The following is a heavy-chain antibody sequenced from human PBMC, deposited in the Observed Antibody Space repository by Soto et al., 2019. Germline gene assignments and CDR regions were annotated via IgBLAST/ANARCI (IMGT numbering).Heavy chain of an antibody. J-gene: IGHJ4*02. CDR1: GYTFTNYG. Sequence: ASVKVSCKASGYTFTNYGISWMRQAPGQGLEWMGWISAYNGNTNYAQKLQGRVTMTTETSTSTAYMELRSLRSDDTAVYYCARHRGALRYFDWFPQYYFDYWGQGTLVTVSS. CDR3: ARHRGALRYFDWFPQYYFDY. D-gene: IGHD3-9*01. CDR2: ISAYNGNT. V-gene: IGHV1-18*01.